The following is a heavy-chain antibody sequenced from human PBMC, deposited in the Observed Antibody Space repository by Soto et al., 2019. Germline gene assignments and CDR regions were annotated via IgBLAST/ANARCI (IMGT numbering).Heavy chain of an antibody. V-gene: IGHV3-30*18. CDR2: ISYDGSNK. J-gene: IGHJ6*01. Sequence: GGSLRLSCAASGFTFSSYGMHWVRQAPGKGLEWVAVISYDGSNKYYADSVKGRFTISRDNSKNTLYLQMNSLRAEDTAVYYSAKEWRAMRVNTKTPYYYYGMDVWGQGTRLTVSS. D-gene: IGHD2-15*01. CDR3: AKEWRAMRVNTKTPYYYYGMDV. CDR1: GFTFSSYG.